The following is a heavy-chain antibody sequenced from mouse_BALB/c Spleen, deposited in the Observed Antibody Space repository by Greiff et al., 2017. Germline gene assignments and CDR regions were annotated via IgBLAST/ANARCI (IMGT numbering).Heavy chain of an antibody. D-gene: IGHD2-3*01. CDR1: GFSLTGYG. V-gene: IGHV2-6-7*01. CDR2: IWGDGST. J-gene: IGHJ4*01. Sequence: VKLVESGPGLVAPSQSLSITCTVSGFSLTGYGVNWVRQPPGKGLEWLGMIWGDGSTDYNSALKSRLSISKDNSKSQVFLKMNSLQTDDTARYYCARARALYDGYYRYAMDYWGQGTSVTVSS. CDR3: ARARALYDGYYRYAMDY.